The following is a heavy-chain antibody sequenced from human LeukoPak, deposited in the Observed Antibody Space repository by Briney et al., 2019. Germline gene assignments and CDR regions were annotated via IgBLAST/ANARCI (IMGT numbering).Heavy chain of an antibody. Sequence: GASVKVSCKASGYTFNSYDINWVRQATGQGLEWMGWMNANSGNTGYAQEFQGRVTMTRNTSISTAYMELSGLRSEDTAVYSCARVAPKHTLKSGSNYGSYGMDVWGQGTTVTVSS. D-gene: IGHD4-4*01. CDR2: MNANSGNT. V-gene: IGHV1-8*01. CDR1: GYTFNSYD. CDR3: ARVAPKHTLKSGSNYGSYGMDV. J-gene: IGHJ6*02.